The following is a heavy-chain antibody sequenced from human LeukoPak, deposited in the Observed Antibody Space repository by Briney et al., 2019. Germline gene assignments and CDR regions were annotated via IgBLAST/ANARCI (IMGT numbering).Heavy chain of an antibody. D-gene: IGHD3-22*01. CDR1: GFTVSSNY. Sequence: GGSLRLSCAASGFTVSSNYMSWARQAPGKGLEGVSVIYSGGSTYYADSVKGRFTISRDNSKNTLYLQMNSLRAEDTAVYYCARETVAYDSSGYYPLHYWGQGTLVTVSS. CDR2: IYSGGST. V-gene: IGHV3-53*01. J-gene: IGHJ4*02. CDR3: ARETVAYDSSGYYPLHY.